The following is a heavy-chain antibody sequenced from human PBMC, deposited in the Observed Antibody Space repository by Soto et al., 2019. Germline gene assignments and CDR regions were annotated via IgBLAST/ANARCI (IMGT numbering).Heavy chain of an antibody. D-gene: IGHD3-22*01. CDR3: ARDLDLYDSSGYYPFDI. J-gene: IGHJ3*02. V-gene: IGHV1-18*01. CDR1: GYTFTSYG. Sequence: QVQLVQSGAEVKKPGASVKVSSKASGYTFTSYGISWVRQAPGQGLEWMGWISAYNGNTNYAQKLQGRVTMTTDTSTSTAYMELRSLRSDDTAVYYCARDLDLYDSSGYYPFDIWGQGTMVTVSS. CDR2: ISAYNGNT.